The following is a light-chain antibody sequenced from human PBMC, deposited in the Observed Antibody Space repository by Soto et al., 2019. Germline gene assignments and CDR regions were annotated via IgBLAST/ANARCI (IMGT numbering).Light chain of an antibody. Sequence: DNQMTQSPSSLSASVGDRVTITCRASQGISNYLAWYQQKPGKVPKLLIYAASTLQSGVPSRFSGSGSGTDFTLTISSLQPEDVAVYYCQRYNSAPLFTFGPGTKVDIK. CDR1: QGISNY. V-gene: IGKV1-27*01. CDR2: AAS. J-gene: IGKJ3*01. CDR3: QRYNSAPLFT.